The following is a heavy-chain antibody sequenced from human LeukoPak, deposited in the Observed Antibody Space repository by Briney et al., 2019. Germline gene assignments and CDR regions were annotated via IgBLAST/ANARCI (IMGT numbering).Heavy chain of an antibody. V-gene: IGHV4-39*01. CDR3: ARVSTLYGTIFGVAPTTFWYFDY. CDR1: GGSISSSSYY. D-gene: IGHD3-3*01. J-gene: IGHJ4*02. CDR2: IYYSGST. Sequence: SETLSLTCTVSGGSISSSSYYWGWIRQPPGKGLEWIGSIYYSGSTYYNPSLKSRVTISVDTSKNQFSLKLSSVTAADTAVYYCARVSTLYGTIFGVAPTTFWYFDYWGQGTLVTVSS.